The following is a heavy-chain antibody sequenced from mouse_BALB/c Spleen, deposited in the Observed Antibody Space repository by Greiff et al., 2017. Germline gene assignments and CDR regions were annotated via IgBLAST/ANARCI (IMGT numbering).Heavy chain of an antibody. J-gene: IGHJ3*01. CDR2: IYPGSGNT. CDR3: ARLGFAY. CDR1: GYTFTDYY. V-gene: IGHV1-77*01. Sequence: QVQLKESGAELARPGASVKLSCKASGYTFTDYYINWVKQRTGQGLEWIGEIYPGSGNTYYNEKFKGKATLTADKSSSTAYMQLSSLTSEDSAVYFCARLGFAYWGQGTLVTVSA. D-gene: IGHD2-14*01.